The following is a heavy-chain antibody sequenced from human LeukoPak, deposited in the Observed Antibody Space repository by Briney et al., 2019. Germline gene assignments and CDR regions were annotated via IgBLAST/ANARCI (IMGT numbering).Heavy chain of an antibody. D-gene: IGHD1-14*01. CDR2: IHRSGGP. CDR1: LDSTTSNF. J-gene: IGHJ4*02. Sequence: SETLSLTCTDSLDSTTSNFWSWVRQPPGKGLEWIGEIHRSGGPNYNPSLQSRVTISIDRSRNQIVLELSSVTAADTAVYYCAREILGGFNPGAYWGQGTLVTVSS. V-gene: IGHV4-4*02. CDR3: AREILGGFNPGAY.